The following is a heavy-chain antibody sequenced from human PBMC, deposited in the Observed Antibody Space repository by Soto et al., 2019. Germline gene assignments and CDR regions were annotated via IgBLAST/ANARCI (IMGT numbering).Heavy chain of an antibody. Sequence: EVQLLESGGGLVQPGVSLRLSCAASGFSWSRYWMSWVRQAPGKGLEWVAIIKPDGSERAYVDSVKGRFTSSSDNANNSLFLQMDSLIVEDTAVYYCARDWEGSGWPADFWGQGTLVTVSS. V-gene: IGHV3-7*01. CDR1: GFSWSRYW. CDR2: IKPDGSER. J-gene: IGHJ4*02. CDR3: ARDWEGSGWPADF. D-gene: IGHD6-19*01.